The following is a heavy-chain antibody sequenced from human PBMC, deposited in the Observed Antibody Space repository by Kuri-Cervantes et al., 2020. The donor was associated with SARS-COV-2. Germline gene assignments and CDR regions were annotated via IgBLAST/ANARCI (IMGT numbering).Heavy chain of an antibody. CDR2: ISDDGSNK. V-gene: IGHV3-30*18. Sequence: GESLKISCTASVFTLSSFAMHWVRQAPGKGLEWVAVISDDGSNKFYSDSVRGRFTISRDNSKNKLYLQMDSLRVEDTAVYYCVKDFWRGYPTYYFDSWGQGTQVTVSS. D-gene: IGHD3-3*01. J-gene: IGHJ4*02. CDR1: VFTLSSFA. CDR3: VKDFWRGYPTYYFDS.